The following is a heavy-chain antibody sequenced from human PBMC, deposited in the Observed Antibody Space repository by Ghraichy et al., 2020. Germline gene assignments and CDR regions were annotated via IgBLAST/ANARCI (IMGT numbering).Heavy chain of an antibody. Sequence: GESLNISCKGSGYSFITYWIGWVRRMPGKGLEWMGIIYPGDSDTRYSPSFQGQVTISADKSISTSYLQWSSLKASDTAMYYCARRVGYCGGGVCYPNSLDYWGQGTLVTVSS. CDR3: ARRVGYCGGGVCYPNSLDY. V-gene: IGHV5-51*01. D-gene: IGHD2-15*01. CDR2: IYPGDSDT. J-gene: IGHJ4*02. CDR1: GYSFITYW.